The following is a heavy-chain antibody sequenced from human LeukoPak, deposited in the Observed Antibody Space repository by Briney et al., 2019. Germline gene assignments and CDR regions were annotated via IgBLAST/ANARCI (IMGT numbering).Heavy chain of an antibody. J-gene: IGHJ4*02. CDR3: ARDLLLWFGELVL. CDR2: INPNSGGT. D-gene: IGHD3-10*01. CDR1: GYTFTGYY. V-gene: IGHV1-2*02. Sequence: ASVKVSCKASGYTFTGYYMHWVRQAPGQGLEWMGWINPNSGGTNYAQKFQGRVTMTRDTSISTAYMELSRLRSDDTAVYYCARDLLLWFGELVLWGQGALVTVSS.